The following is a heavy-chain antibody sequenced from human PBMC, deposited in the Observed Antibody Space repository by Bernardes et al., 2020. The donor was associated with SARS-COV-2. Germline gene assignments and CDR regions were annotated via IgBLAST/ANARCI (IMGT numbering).Heavy chain of an antibody. Sequence: VGSLRLSCAASGFSVSSNYMNWVRQAPGKGLEWVSVIYGGGGTYFADSVKGRFTLSRDNSMNTLYLQMNSLRADDTAVYYCAREVVGYWYFDLWGRGTRVTVSS. D-gene: IGHD2-15*01. CDR1: GFSVSSNY. CDR3: AREVVGYWYFDL. V-gene: IGHV3-53*01. CDR2: IYGGGGT. J-gene: IGHJ2*01.